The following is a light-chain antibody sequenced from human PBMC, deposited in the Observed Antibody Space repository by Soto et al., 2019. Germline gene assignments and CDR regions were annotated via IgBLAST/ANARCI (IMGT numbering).Light chain of an antibody. CDR3: QQYDSSRT. CDR1: QSVSSGH. V-gene: IGKV3-20*01. CDR2: GAS. Sequence: EIVLTQSPGTLSLSAGETATLSCRASQSVSSGHLAWYRQKPGQAPRLLIYGASSRATGIPDRFIGSGSGTDFTLTISRLEPEDFAVYYCQQYDSSRTFGQGTKVDIK. J-gene: IGKJ1*01.